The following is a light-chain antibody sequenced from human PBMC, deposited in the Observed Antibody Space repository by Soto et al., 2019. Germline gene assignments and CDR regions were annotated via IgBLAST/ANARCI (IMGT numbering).Light chain of an antibody. CDR3: QPYNNWTLT. J-gene: IGKJ4*01. CDR2: DTS. V-gene: IGKV3-15*01. Sequence: EVVMTQSPATLSLSPGEGATLSCRASQGIGETLAWYQHKPGQTPRLLIYDTSTRATGVPTRFSGSRSGAEFTLTINSLKYEDFAVYYCQPYNNWTLTFGGGTKVDIK. CDR1: QGIGET.